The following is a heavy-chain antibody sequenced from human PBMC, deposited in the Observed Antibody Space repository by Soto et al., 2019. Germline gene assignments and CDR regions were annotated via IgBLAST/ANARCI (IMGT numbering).Heavy chain of an antibody. CDR3: ASGGSALGGSPPYYYYMDV. D-gene: IGHD6-25*01. J-gene: IGHJ6*03. V-gene: IGHV4-31*03. CDR2: IYYSGST. CDR1: GGSISSGGYY. Sequence: SETLSLTCTVSGGSISSGGYYWSWIRQHPGKGLEWIGYIYYSGSTYYNPSLKSRVTISVDTSKNQFSLKLSSVTAADTAVYYCASGGSALGGSPPYYYYMDVWGKGTTVTVSS.